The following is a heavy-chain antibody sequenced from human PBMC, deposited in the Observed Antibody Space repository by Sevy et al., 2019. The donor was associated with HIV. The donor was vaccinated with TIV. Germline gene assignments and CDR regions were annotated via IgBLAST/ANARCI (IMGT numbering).Heavy chain of an antibody. CDR1: GFTFSRYS. J-gene: IGHJ3*02. D-gene: IGHD6-13*01. CDR3: ARDYTSSWYGGAFDI. Sequence: GGSLRLSCAASGFTFSRYSMNWVRQAPGKGLEWVSSISSSGYYIYYADSVEGRFTMSGDNAKNSLSLQMNSLRAEDTAVYYCARDYTSSWYGGAFDIWGQGTMATVSS. CDR2: ISSSGYYI. V-gene: IGHV3-21*01.